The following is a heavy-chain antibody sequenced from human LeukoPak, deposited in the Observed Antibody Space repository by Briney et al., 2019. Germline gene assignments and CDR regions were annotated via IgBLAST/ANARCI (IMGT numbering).Heavy chain of an antibody. Sequence: SETLSLTCAVYGGSFSGYYWSWIRQPPGKGLEWIGEINHSGSTNYNPSLKSRVTISVDTSKNQFYLKLSSVTAADTAVYYCARVPITMVRGVISPYFDYWGQGTLVTVSS. CDR2: INHSGST. V-gene: IGHV4-34*01. CDR3: ARVPITMVRGVISPYFDY. D-gene: IGHD3-10*01. J-gene: IGHJ4*02. CDR1: GGSFSGYY.